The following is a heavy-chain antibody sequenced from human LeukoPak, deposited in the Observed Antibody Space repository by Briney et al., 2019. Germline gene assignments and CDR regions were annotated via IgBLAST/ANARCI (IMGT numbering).Heavy chain of an antibody. CDR1: GGSISSYY. D-gene: IGHD6-13*01. V-gene: IGHV4-59*01. Sequence: SETLSLTCTVSGGSISSYYWSWIRQPPGKGLEWIGYIYYSGSTNYNPSLKSRVTISVDTSKNQFSLKLSSVTAADTAVYYCARDKGSSSSWSATSFDYWGQGTLVTVSS. CDR2: IYYSGST. CDR3: ARDKGSSSSWSATSFDY. J-gene: IGHJ4*02.